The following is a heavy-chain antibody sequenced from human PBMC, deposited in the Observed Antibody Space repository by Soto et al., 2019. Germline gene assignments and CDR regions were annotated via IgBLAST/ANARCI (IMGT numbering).Heavy chain of an antibody. D-gene: IGHD6-6*01. CDR1: GGSISSYY. CDR3: ARGPARARAQDWFDP. CDR2: IYYSGST. Sequence: SETLSLTCTVSGGSISSYYWSWIRQPPGKGLEWIGYIYYSGSTNYNPSLKSRVTISVDTSKNQFSLKLSSVTAADTAVYYRARGPARARAQDWFDPWGQGTLVTVSS. J-gene: IGHJ5*02. V-gene: IGHV4-59*01.